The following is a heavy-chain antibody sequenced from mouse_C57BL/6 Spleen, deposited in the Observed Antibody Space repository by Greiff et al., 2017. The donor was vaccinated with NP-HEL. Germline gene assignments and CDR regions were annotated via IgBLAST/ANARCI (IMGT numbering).Heavy chain of an antibody. CDR1: GYTFTSYW. CDR3: ARGRNGYFDY. J-gene: IGHJ2*01. V-gene: IGHV1-69*01. Sequence: QVQLQQPGAELVMPGASVKLSCKASGYTFTSYWMHWVKQRPGQGLEWIGEIDPSDSYTNYNQKFKGKSTLTVDKSSSTAYMQLSSLTSEDSAVYYCARGRNGYFDYWGQGTTLTVSS. CDR2: IDPSDSYT.